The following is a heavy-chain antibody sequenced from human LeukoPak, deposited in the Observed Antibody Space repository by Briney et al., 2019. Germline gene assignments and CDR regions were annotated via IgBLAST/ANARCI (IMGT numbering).Heavy chain of an antibody. CDR3: ARVKRTVTTYGSIHYYYYYYMDV. Sequence: GGSLRLSCAASGFTSSSYWMSWVRQAPGKGLEWVANIKQDGSEKYYEDSVKGRFTISRDNAKNSLYLQMNSLRAEDTAVYYCARVKRTVTTYGSIHYYYYYYMDVWGKGTTVTVSS. CDR2: IKQDGSEK. J-gene: IGHJ6*03. D-gene: IGHD4-17*01. CDR1: GFTSSSYW. V-gene: IGHV3-7*01.